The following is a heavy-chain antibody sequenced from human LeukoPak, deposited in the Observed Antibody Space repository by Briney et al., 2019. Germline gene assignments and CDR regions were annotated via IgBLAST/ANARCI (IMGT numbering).Heavy chain of an antibody. CDR2: IFYSGST. Sequence: SETLSLTCTVSGGSISSNSYYWGWIRQPPGKGLEWIGSIFYSGSTYYNPSLKSRVTISVDTSKNQFSLKLSSVTAADTAVYYCARGWSSSSPFDYWGQGTLVTVSS. CDR1: GGSISSNSYY. V-gene: IGHV4-39*07. D-gene: IGHD6-6*01. CDR3: ARGWSSSSPFDY. J-gene: IGHJ4*02.